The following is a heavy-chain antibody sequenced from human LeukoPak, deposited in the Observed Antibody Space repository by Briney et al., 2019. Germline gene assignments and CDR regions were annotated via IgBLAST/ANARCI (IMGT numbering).Heavy chain of an antibody. J-gene: IGHJ3*02. CDR2: ISGSGSRT. D-gene: IGHD1-26*01. CDR3: AKGSREWELLDAFDI. V-gene: IGHV3-23*01. Sequence: GGSLRLSCAASGFTYSSYGMTWVRQAPGKGLEWVSGISGSGSRTDYADSVKGRFTISRDSAKNTLYLQMNSLRAEDTAAYYCAKGSREWELLDAFDIWGQGTMVTVSS. CDR1: GFTYSSYG.